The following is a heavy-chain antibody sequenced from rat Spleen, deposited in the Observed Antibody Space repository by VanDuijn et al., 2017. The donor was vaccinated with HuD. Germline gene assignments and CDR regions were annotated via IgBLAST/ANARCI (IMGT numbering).Heavy chain of an antibody. D-gene: IGHD3-4*01. Sequence: EVQLVESDGGLVQPGRSLKLSCAASGFTFNNYWMTWIRQAPGKGLEWVATISSEGRSSYYRDSVKGRFTISRDSAKSTLYLQMDSLRSEDTATCYCATLTPLFAYWGQGTLVTVSS. V-gene: IGHV5-29*01. CDR2: ISSEGRSS. J-gene: IGHJ3*01. CDR3: ATLTPLFAY. CDR1: GFTFNNYW.